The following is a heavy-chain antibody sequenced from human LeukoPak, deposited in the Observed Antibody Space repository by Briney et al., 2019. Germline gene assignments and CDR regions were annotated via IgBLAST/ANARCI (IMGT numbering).Heavy chain of an antibody. V-gene: IGHV4-39*06. Sequence: SETLSLTCTVSGGSISSSSYYWGWIRQPPGKGLEWIGSIYYSGSTYYNPSLKSRVTISVDTSKNQFPLKLSSVTAADTAVYFCAREGSRDFDYWGQGTLVTVSS. CDR3: AREGSRDFDY. CDR2: IYYSGST. J-gene: IGHJ4*02. CDR1: GGSISSSSYY.